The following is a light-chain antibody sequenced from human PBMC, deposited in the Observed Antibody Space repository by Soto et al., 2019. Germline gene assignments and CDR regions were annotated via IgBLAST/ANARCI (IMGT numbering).Light chain of an antibody. CDR2: EVS. Sequence: QSVLTQPASVSGSPGQSITISCTGTSSDVGGYNYVSWFQQHPGKHPKLMIFEVSDRPSGISNRFSGSKSGNTASLTISGLQAEDEADYYCSSYSSSSTLFVFGTGTKLTVL. J-gene: IGLJ1*01. CDR1: SSDVGGYNY. CDR3: SSYSSSSTLFV. V-gene: IGLV2-14*01.